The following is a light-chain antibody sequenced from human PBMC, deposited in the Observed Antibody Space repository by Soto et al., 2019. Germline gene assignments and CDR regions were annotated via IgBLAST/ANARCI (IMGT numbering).Light chain of an antibody. CDR1: SSNIGSNY. CDR2: RNN. J-gene: IGLJ1*01. CDR3: AAWDDSLSGFYV. V-gene: IGLV1-47*01. Sequence: HSALTQPPSASATPGQRVTISCSRSSSNIGSNYVYWYQQLPGTAPTLLIYRNNQRPSGVPDRFSGSKSGTSASLAISGLRSEDEADYYCAAWDDSLSGFYVFGTGTKVTVL.